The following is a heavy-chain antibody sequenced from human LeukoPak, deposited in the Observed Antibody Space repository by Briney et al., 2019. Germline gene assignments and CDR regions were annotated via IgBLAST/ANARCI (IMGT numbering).Heavy chain of an antibody. CDR1: GFTFSSYC. Sequence: GVSLRLSCAASGFTFSSYCMHWVRQAPGKGLVWVSRINSDGSSTTSADSVKGRFTISRDNAKNTLYLQMTSLRAEDTAVYYCARGWYYGMDVWGQGTTITVSS. J-gene: IGHJ6*02. V-gene: IGHV3-74*01. D-gene: IGHD5-24*01. CDR3: ARGWYYGMDV. CDR2: INSDGSST.